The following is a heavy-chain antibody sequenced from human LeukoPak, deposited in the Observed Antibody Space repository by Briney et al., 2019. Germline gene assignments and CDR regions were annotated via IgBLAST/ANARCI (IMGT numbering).Heavy chain of an antibody. CDR1: GYTFTGYY. D-gene: IGHD4-17*01. CDR3: ARVPVTPTTYYYGMDV. CDR2: INPNSGGT. J-gene: IGHJ6*02. Sequence: GASVKVSCKASGYTFTGYYMHWVRQAPGQGLEWMGWINPNSGGTNYAQKFQGRVTMTRDTSISTAYMELSRLRSDATAVYYCARVPVTPTTYYYGMDVWGQGTTVTVSS. V-gene: IGHV1-2*02.